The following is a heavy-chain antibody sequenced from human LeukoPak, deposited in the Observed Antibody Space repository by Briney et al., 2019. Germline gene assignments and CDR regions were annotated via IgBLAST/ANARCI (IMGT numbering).Heavy chain of an antibody. D-gene: IGHD6-6*01. CDR3: ARDFGEYSSSN. CDR1: GGSISSSSYY. J-gene: IGHJ4*02. Sequence: SETLSLTCTVSGGSISSSSYYWSWIRQPPGKGLEWIGYIYYSGSTNYNPSLKSRVTISVDTSKNQFSLKLSSVTAADTAVYYCARDFGEYSSSNWGQGTLVTVSS. CDR2: IYYSGST. V-gene: IGHV4-61*01.